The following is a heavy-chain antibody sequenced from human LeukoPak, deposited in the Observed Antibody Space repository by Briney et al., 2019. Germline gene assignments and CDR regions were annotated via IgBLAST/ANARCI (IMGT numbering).Heavy chain of an antibody. CDR1: GFTFSSYW. Sequence: GGSLRLSCAASGFTFSSYWMSWVRQAPGEGLEWVANIKQDGTEKYYMDSVKGRFSISRDNAKNSLYLQMNALRAEDTAVYYCARDVRPDYWGQGTLVTVSA. CDR2: IKQDGTEK. CDR3: ARDVRPDY. J-gene: IGHJ4*02. D-gene: IGHD6-6*01. V-gene: IGHV3-7*04.